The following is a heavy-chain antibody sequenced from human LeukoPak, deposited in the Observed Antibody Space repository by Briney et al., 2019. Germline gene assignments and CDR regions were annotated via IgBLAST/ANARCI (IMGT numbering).Heavy chain of an antibody. Sequence: SETLSLTCAVSGGSFSDYYWNWIRQPPGKGLEWIGEINHSGSTNYNPSLKSRVTISVDTSKNQFSLKLSSVTAADTAVYYCARASRQLGRGWQYQYDYWGQGTLVTVSS. CDR2: INHSGST. CDR1: GGSFSDYY. J-gene: IGHJ4*02. D-gene: IGHD6-6*01. CDR3: ARASRQLGRGWQYQYDY. V-gene: IGHV4-34*01.